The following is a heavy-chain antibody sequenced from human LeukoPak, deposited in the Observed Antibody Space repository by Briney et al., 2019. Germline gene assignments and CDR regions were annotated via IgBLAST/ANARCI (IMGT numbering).Heavy chain of an antibody. D-gene: IGHD2-2*01. CDR1: GYSISSGYY. V-gene: IGHV4-38-2*02. CDR3: ARGRVVPAAKGSVYFDY. CDR2: IYHSGST. Sequence: SETLSLTCTVSGYSISSGYYWGWIRQPPGKGLEWIGRIYHSGSTYYNPSLKSRVTISVDTSKNQFSLKLSSVTAADTAVYYCARGRVVPAAKGSVYFDYWGQGTLVTVSS. J-gene: IGHJ4*02.